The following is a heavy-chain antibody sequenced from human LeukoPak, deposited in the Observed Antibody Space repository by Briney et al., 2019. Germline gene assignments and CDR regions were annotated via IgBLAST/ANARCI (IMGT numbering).Heavy chain of an antibody. J-gene: IGHJ4*02. CDR1: IESFSGYY. D-gene: IGHD2-21*02. Sequence: PSETLSLTCAVYIESFSGYYWTWIRQPPGKGLEWIGEINHSGSTNYNPSLKSRVTISADTSKNQFSLKLSSVTAADTAVYYCARVRGDLSIDYWGQGNLVTASS. CDR2: INHSGST. CDR3: ARVRGDLSIDY. V-gene: IGHV4-34*01.